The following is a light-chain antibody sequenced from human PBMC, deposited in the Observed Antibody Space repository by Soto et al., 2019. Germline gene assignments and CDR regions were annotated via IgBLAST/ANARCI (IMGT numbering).Light chain of an antibody. Sequence: SYELTQPPSVSVSPGQTANITCSGDKLGDKYACWYQQKPGQSPVLVIYQDSKRPSGIPERFSGSNSGNTATLTISGTQAMDEADYYCQAWDSSTWVFGGGTKVTVL. CDR3: QAWDSSTWV. CDR1: KLGDKY. CDR2: QDS. V-gene: IGLV3-1*01. J-gene: IGLJ2*01.